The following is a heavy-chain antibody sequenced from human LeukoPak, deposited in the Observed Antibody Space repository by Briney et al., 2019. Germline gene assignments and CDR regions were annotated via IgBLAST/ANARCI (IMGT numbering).Heavy chain of an antibody. CDR2: ISYDGSNK. Sequence: PGRSLRLSCAASGFTFSSYAMLWVRQAPGKGLEWVAVISYDGSNKYYADSVKGRFTISRDNSKNTLYLQMNSLRAEDTAVYYCARAPGEDDYGDYSYYFDYWGQGTLVTVSS. CDR1: GFTFSSYA. J-gene: IGHJ4*02. CDR3: ARAPGEDDYGDYSYYFDY. V-gene: IGHV3-30*04. D-gene: IGHD4-17*01.